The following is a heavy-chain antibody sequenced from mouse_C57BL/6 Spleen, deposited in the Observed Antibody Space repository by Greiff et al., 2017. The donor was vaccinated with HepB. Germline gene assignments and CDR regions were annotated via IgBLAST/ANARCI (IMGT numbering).Heavy chain of an antibody. J-gene: IGHJ3*01. CDR1: GYAFSSSW. CDR3: APYDGYFSWFAY. CDR2: IYPGDGDT. V-gene: IGHV1-82*01. D-gene: IGHD2-3*01. Sequence: VQLQQSGPELVKPGASVKISCKASGYAFSSSWMNWVKQRPGKGLEWIGRIYPGDGDTNYNGKFKGKATLTADKSSSTAYMQLSSLTSEDSAVYFWAPYDGYFSWFAYWGQGTLVTVSA.